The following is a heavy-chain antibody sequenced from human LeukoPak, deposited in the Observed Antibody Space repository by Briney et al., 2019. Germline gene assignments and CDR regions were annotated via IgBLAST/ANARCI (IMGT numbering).Heavy chain of an antibody. J-gene: IGHJ4*02. Sequence: GASVKVSCKASGYTFTSYGISWVRQAPGQGLEWMGWINPNSGDTNYAQKFQGRVTMTRDTSISTAYMELSRLRSDDTAVYYCARGRTTYFDYWGPGTLVTVSS. CDR3: ARGRTTYFDY. CDR1: GYTFTSYG. D-gene: IGHD1-7*01. CDR2: INPNSGDT. V-gene: IGHV1-2*02.